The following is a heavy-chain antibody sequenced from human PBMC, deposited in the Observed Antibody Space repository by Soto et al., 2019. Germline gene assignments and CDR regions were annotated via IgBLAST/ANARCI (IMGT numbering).Heavy chain of an antibody. J-gene: IGHJ4*02. CDR3: AKENGYDYDESYGLDF. CDR2: ISGSGGPT. Sequence: GGSLRLSCAASGFTFSSYALSWVRQAPGKRLEWVSAISGSGGPTYYADSVKGRFSISRDNSKNTLYLQMNGLRAEDTAVYYCAKENGYDYDESYGLDFWGQGTLVTVSS. D-gene: IGHD5-12*01. V-gene: IGHV3-23*01. CDR1: GFTFSSYA.